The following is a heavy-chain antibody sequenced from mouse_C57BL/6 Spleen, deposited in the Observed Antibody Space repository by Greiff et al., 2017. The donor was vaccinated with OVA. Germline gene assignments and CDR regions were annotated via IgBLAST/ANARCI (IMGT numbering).Heavy chain of an antibody. Sequence: QVQLQQSGPELVKPGASVKISCKASGYSFTSYYIHWVKQRPGQGLEWIGWIYPGSGNTKYNEKFKGKATLTADTSSSTAYMQLSSLTSEDSAFYYCASPFYDGYYLLLSYWGQGTTLTVSS. J-gene: IGHJ2*01. V-gene: IGHV1-66*01. CDR1: GYSFTSYY. CDR3: ASPFYDGYYLLLSY. D-gene: IGHD2-3*01. CDR2: IYPGSGNT.